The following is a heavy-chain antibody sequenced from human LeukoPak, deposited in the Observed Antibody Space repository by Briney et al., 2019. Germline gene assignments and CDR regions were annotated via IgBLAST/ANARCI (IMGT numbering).Heavy chain of an antibody. V-gene: IGHV3-21*01. CDR1: GFTFSSYW. J-gene: IGHJ4*02. CDR2: ISSSSDYI. D-gene: IGHD1-26*01. CDR3: ARGGGIVGTTHFDY. Sequence: GGSLRLSCAASGFTFSSYWMHWVRQAPGKGLEWVSYISSSSDYIYYADSVKGRFTISRDNAKNSLYLQMNSLRAEDTAVYYCARGGGIVGTTHFDYWGQGTLVTVSS.